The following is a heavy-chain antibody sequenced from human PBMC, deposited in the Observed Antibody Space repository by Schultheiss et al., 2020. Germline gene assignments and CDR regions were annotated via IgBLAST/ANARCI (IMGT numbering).Heavy chain of an antibody. CDR1: GFTFSNAW. CDR2: ISYDGNNK. J-gene: IGHJ1*01. Sequence: GGSLRLSCAASGFTFSNAWMNWVRQAPGKGLEWVAVISYDGNNKYYADSVKGRFTISRDNSKNTLYLQMNSLRAEDTAVYYCAREYTTLEYFQHWGQGTLVTVSS. CDR3: AREYTTLEYFQH. D-gene: IGHD1-1*01. V-gene: IGHV3-30-3*01.